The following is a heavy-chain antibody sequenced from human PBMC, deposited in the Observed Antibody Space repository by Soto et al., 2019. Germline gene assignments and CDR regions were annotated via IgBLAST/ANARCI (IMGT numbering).Heavy chain of an antibody. V-gene: IGHV3-21*01. J-gene: IGHJ4*02. D-gene: IGHD6-13*01. Sequence: GGSVRLSCAASGFTFSSYSMNWVRQAPGKGLEWVSSISSSSSYIYYADSVKGRFTISRDNAKNSLYLQMNSLRAEDTAVYYCARDLLSWYVPDYWGKGTLVTVSS. CDR3: ARDLLSWYVPDY. CDR2: ISSSSSYI. CDR1: GFTFSSYS.